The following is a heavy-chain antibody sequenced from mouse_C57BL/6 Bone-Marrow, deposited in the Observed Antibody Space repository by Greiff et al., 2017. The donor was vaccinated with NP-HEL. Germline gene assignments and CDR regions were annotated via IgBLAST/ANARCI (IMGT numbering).Heavy chain of an antibody. D-gene: IGHD2-4*01. Sequence: QVQLQQPGAELVRPGSSVKLSCKASGYTFTSYWMHWVKQRPIQGLEWIGNIDPSDSETHYNQKFKDKATLTVDKSSSTAYMQLSSLTSEDSAVYYCARSWDYDVKAWFAYWGQGTLVTVSA. CDR2: IDPSDSET. CDR1: GYTFTSYW. V-gene: IGHV1-52*01. CDR3: ARSWDYDVKAWFAY. J-gene: IGHJ3*01.